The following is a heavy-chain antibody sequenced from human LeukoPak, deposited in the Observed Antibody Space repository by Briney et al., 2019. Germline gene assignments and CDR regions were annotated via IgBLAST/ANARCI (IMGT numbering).Heavy chain of an antibody. CDR1: GFTFSSYG. CDR3: ARVGIAAALDY. V-gene: IGHV3-30*03. J-gene: IGHJ4*02. CDR2: ISYDGSNK. Sequence: PGRSLRLSCAASGFTFSSYGMHWVRQAPGKGLEWVAVISYDGSNKYYADSVKGRFTISRDNSKNTLYLQMNSLRAEDTAVYYCARVGIAAALDYWGQGTLVTVSS. D-gene: IGHD6-13*01.